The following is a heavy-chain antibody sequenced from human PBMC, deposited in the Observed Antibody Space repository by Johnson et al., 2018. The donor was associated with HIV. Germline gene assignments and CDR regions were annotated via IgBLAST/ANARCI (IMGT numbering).Heavy chain of an antibody. CDR1: GFTFSSYG. J-gene: IGHJ3*02. D-gene: IGHD1-26*01. CDR3: AREWELLGSAFDI. CDR2: IRYDGSNK. V-gene: IGHV3-30*02. Sequence: QVQLVESGGGVVQPGGSLRLSCAASGFTFSSYGMHWVRQAPGKGLEWVAFIRYDGSNKYYADYVKGRFTISRDNSKNTLYLQMNSLRAEDTAVYYCAREWELLGSAFDIWGQGTMVTVSS.